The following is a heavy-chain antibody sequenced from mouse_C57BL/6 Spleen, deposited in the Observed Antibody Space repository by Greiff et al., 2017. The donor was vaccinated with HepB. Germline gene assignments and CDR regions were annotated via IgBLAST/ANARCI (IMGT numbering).Heavy chain of an antibody. V-gene: IGHV5-4*01. Sequence: EVKLVESGGGLVKPGGSLKLSCAASGFTFSSCAMSWVRQTPEKRLEWVATISDGGSYTYYPDNVKGRFTISRDNAKNNLYLQMSHLKSEDTAMYYCARDHYYGSGYAMDYWGQGTSVTVSS. D-gene: IGHD1-1*01. CDR1: GFTFSSCA. J-gene: IGHJ4*01. CDR2: ISDGGSYT. CDR3: ARDHYYGSGYAMDY.